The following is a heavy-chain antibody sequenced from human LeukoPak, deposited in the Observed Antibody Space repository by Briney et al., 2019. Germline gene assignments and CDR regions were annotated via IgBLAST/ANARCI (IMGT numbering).Heavy chain of an antibody. CDR2: TSSDLNVK. J-gene: IGHJ6*02. V-gene: IGHV3-30*03. Sequence: PGGSLRLSCAASGFTFRNSAMSWVRQAPGKGPEWVAVTSSDLNVKLYADSVKGRFTISRDDAKSSLYLQMNSLRAEDTAVYYCARRNAMDVWGQGTTVIVFS. CDR3: ARRNAMDV. CDR1: GFTFRNSA.